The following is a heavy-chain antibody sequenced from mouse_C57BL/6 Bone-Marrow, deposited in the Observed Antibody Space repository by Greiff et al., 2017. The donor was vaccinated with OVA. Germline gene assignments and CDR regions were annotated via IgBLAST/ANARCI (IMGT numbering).Heavy chain of an antibody. CDR2: IDPENGDT. Sequence: EVQLQQSGAELVRPGASVKLSCTASGFNIKDDYMHWVKQRPEPGLEWIGWIDPENGDTEYASKFQGKATITADTSSNTAYLQLSSLTSEDTAVYCWTIYYYGSSEDFDYWGQGTTLTVSS. D-gene: IGHD1-1*01. CDR1: GFNIKDDY. J-gene: IGHJ2*01. V-gene: IGHV14-4*01. CDR3: TIYYYGSSEDFDY.